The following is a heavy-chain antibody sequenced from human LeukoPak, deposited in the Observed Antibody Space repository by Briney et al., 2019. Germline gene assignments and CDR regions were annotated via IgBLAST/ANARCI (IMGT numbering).Heavy chain of an antibody. CDR1: GYTFTRYY. J-gene: IGHJ4*02. CDR2: INPNRGGT. CDR3: ARVGGYSHGYFDC. Sequence: ASVNVSCKASGYTFTRYYMHWVRQAPGQGREGMGWINPNRGGTNYAQKFQERVTITRDPASSTAYMELSRLRSDDTAVYFCARVGGYSHGYFDCWGQGTLVTVPS. D-gene: IGHD5-18*01. V-gene: IGHV1-2*02.